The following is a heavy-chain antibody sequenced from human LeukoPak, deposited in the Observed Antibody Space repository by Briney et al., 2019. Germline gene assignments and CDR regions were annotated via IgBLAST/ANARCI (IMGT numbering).Heavy chain of an antibody. Sequence: GGSLRLSCAASGFTFSSYAMHWVRQAPGKGLEYVSAISSNGGSTYYANSVKGRFTISRDNSKNTLYLKMGSLRAEDMAVYYCARGGGDSSGYYQREYYFDYWGQGTLVTVSS. V-gene: IGHV3-64*01. CDR2: ISSNGGST. CDR3: ARGGGDSSGYYQREYYFDY. D-gene: IGHD3-22*01. J-gene: IGHJ4*02. CDR1: GFTFSSYA.